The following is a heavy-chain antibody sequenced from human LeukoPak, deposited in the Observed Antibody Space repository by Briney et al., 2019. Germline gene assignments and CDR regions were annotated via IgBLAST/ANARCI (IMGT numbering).Heavy chain of an antibody. CDR2: ISYDGSNK. D-gene: IGHD4-17*01. CDR3: AIGGYGDYEGGFDY. Sequence: GGSLRLSCAASGFTFSSYGMHWVRQAPGKGLEWVAVISYDGSNKYYADSVKGRFTISRDNSKNTLYLQMNSLRAEDTAVYYCAIGGYGDYEGGFDYWGQGTLVTVSS. J-gene: IGHJ4*02. CDR1: GFTFSSYG. V-gene: IGHV3-30*03.